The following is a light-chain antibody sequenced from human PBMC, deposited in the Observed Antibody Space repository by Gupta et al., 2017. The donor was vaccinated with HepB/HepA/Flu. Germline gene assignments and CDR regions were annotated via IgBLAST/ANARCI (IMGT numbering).Light chain of an antibody. CDR1: SGHSSYH. CDR2: LNSDGSH. J-gene: IGLJ2*01. Sequence: QLVLTQSPSASASLGASVKLTCTLSSGHSSYHIAWHQQQPEKGPRYLMNLNSDGSHSKGDGIPDRFSGSSSGAERYLTISSLQSEDEADYYCQTWGTGIRVFGGGTKLTVL. CDR3: QTWGTGIRV. V-gene: IGLV4-69*01.